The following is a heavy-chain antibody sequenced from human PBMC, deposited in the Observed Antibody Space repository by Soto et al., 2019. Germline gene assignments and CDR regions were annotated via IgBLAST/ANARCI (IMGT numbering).Heavy chain of an antibody. CDR2: ISWDGGST. CDR1: GFTFDDYT. CDR3: ARGYYYDSSAHFAFDP. V-gene: IGHV3-43*01. D-gene: IGHD3-22*01. Sequence: GESLKISCAASGFTFDDYTMHWVRQAPGKGLEWVSLISWDGGSTYYADSVKGRFTISRDNSKNSLYLQMNSLRTEDTALYYCARGYYYDSSAHFAFDPWGQGTLVTVSS. J-gene: IGHJ5*02.